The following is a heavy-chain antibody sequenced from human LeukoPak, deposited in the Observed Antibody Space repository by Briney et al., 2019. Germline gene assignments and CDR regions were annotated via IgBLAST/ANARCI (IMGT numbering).Heavy chain of an antibody. D-gene: IGHD5-24*01. V-gene: IGHV4-34*01. CDR2: INHSGST. CDR1: GGSFSGYY. J-gene: IGHJ4*02. Sequence: SETLSLTCAVYGGSFSGYYWSWIRQPPGTGLEWMGEINHSGSTNYNPSLKSRVTISVDTSKNHFSLKLCSVTAADTAVHYCARGRPTDGYNYWGNYYFDYWGQGTLVTVSS. CDR3: ARGRPTDGYNYWGNYYFDY.